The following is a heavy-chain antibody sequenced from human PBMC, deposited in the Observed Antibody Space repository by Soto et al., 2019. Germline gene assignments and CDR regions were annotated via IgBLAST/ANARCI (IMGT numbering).Heavy chain of an antibody. J-gene: IGHJ5*02. D-gene: IGHD1-7*01. V-gene: IGHV4-59*02. CDR2: IYYIGAY. Sequence: XETLSLTCSVSGASVSSYCWSWVRQPPGKGLEWIGYIYYIGAYNYNPSLKSRVTISVDTSKNQFSLKLTSVTAADTAVYYCARTPETRDWLDPWGQGTLVTVSS. CDR3: ARTPETRDWLDP. CDR1: GASVSSYC.